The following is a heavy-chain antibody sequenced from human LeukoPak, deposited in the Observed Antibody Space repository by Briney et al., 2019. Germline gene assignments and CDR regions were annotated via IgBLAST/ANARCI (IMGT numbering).Heavy chain of an antibody. V-gene: IGHV5-51*01. J-gene: IGHJ4*02. Sequence: GESLKISCKASGYSFTTHWIGWVRQMPGKGLEWMGILHPGDSDTRYSPSFQGRVTISADKSISTAYLQWSSLRASDSAMYYGARGDTEVAATADFWGQGTLVTVSS. CDR1: GYSFTTHW. CDR2: LHPGDSDT. CDR3: ARGDTEVAATADF. D-gene: IGHD6-19*01.